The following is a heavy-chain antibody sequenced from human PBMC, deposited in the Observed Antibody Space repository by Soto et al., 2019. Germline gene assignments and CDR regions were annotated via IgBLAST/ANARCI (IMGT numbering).Heavy chain of an antibody. Sequence: ASVKVSCKASGYTFTSYAIDWVRQAPGQRLEWMGCINADNGNTKYSQKFQGRVTITRDTSTSTAYMELRSLRSDDTAVYYCARGGWRLFDIWGQGTMVTVSS. V-gene: IGHV1-3*01. CDR3: ARGGWRLFDI. CDR2: INADNGNT. D-gene: IGHD3-3*01. CDR1: GYTFTSYA. J-gene: IGHJ3*02.